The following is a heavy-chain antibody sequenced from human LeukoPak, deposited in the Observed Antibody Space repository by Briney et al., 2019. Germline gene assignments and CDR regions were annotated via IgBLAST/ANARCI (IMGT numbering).Heavy chain of an antibody. CDR3: ARGQRITMVRGVKGYYMDV. J-gene: IGHJ6*03. CDR2: MNPNSGNT. D-gene: IGHD3-10*01. Sequence: ASVKVSCKASGYTFTGYYMHWVRQAPGQGLEWMGWMNPNSGNTGYAQKFQGRVTMTRNTSISTAYMELSSLRSEDTAVYYCARGQRITMVRGVKGYYMDVWDKGTTVTISS. V-gene: IGHV1-8*02. CDR1: GYTFTGYY.